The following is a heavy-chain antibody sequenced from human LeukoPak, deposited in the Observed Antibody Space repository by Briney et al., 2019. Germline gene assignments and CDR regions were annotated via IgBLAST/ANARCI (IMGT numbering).Heavy chain of an antibody. D-gene: IGHD7-27*01. CDR2: IYYSGST. Sequence: PSETLSLTCTVSGGSISSYYWSWIRQPPGKGLEWIGYIYYSGSTNYNPSLKSRVIISVDTSKNQFSLNLSSVTAADTAVYFCARGTGERYYYYMDVWGKGTTVTVS. CDR1: GGSISSYY. CDR3: ARGTGERYYYYMDV. J-gene: IGHJ6*03. V-gene: IGHV4-59*01.